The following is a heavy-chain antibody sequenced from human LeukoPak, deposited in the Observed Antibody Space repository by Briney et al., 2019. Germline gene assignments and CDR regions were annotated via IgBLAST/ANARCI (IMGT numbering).Heavy chain of an antibody. V-gene: IGHV3-23*01. Sequence: GGSLRLSCAASGFTFSSYAMNWVRQAPGKGLEWVSSISESGGTTDYADSVKGRFTISRDNSKNTLYLQMNSLRAEDTALYYCAKDMDYWGQGTLVTVSS. CDR3: AKDMDY. CDR2: ISESGGTT. J-gene: IGHJ4*02. CDR1: GFTFSSYA.